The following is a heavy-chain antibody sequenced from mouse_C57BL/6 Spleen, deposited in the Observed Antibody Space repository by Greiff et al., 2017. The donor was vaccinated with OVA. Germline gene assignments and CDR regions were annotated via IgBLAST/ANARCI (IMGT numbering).Heavy chain of an antibody. CDR1: GYTFTDYY. V-gene: IGHV1-26*01. CDR2: INPNNGGT. Sequence: VQLQQSGPELVKPGASVKISCKASGYTFTDYYMNWVKQSHGKSLEWIGDINPNNGGTSYNQKFKGKATLTVDKSSSTAYMELRSLTSEDSAVYYCARSSYYYYFDYWGQGTTLTVSS. D-gene: IGHD1-1*01. J-gene: IGHJ2*01. CDR3: ARSSYYYYFDY.